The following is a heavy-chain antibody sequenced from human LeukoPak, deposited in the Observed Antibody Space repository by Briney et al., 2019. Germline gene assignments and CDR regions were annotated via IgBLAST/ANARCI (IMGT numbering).Heavy chain of an antibody. J-gene: IGHJ6*03. CDR2: IIPIFGTA. CDR3: ARGGGEIAARPRSYYYYYMDV. CDR1: GGTFSSYA. Sequence: GSSAKVSCKASGGTFSSYAISWVRQAPGQGLEWMGGIIPIFGTANCAQKLQGRVTITTDESTSTAYMELSSLRSEDTAVYYCARGGGEIAARPRSYYYYYMDVWGKGTTVTVSS. V-gene: IGHV1-69*05. D-gene: IGHD6-6*01.